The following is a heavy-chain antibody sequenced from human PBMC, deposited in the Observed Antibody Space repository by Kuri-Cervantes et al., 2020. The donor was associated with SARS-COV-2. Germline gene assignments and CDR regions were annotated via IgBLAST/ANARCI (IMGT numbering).Heavy chain of an antibody. CDR1: GYTFTSYD. Sequence: ASVKVSCKASGYTFTSYDINWVRQATGQGLEWMGWMNPNSGNTGYAQKFQGRVTMATDTFMTTAYMELRSLRSDDTAVYFCARDPPDFWSGSYGSSRQDLDYWGQGTLVTVSS. CDR2: MNPNSGNT. D-gene: IGHD3-3*01. J-gene: IGHJ4*02. V-gene: IGHV1-8*02. CDR3: ARDPPDFWSGSYGSSRQDLDY.